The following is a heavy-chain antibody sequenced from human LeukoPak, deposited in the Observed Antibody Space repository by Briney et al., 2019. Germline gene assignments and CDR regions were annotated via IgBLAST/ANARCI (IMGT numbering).Heavy chain of an antibody. D-gene: IGHD4-17*01. CDR1: GFTFSSYA. V-gene: IGHV3-23*01. CDR2: ISGSGGST. CDR3: AKPSRYGDYYYYGMDV. J-gene: IGHJ6*02. Sequence: GGSLRLSCAASGFTFSSYAMSWVRQAPGKGLEWVSAISGSGGSTYYADSVKGRFTISRDNSKNTLYLQMNSLRAEDTAVYYCAKPSRYGDYYYYGMDVWGQGTTVTVSS.